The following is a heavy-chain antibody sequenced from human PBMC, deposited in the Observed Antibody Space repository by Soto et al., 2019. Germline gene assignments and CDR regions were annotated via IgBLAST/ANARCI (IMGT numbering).Heavy chain of an antibody. CDR1: GFSVSNNY. J-gene: IGHJ4*02. D-gene: IGHD2-21*01. Sequence: EVQLVESGGALVQPGGSLRVSCAASGFSVSNNYMSWVRQAPGKGLEWVAFIYSGGDTFYADSVKGRFSISRDKSRNTLYLQMNSLRVEDTAVYYCVVRWKWGQGTLVTVSS. CDR2: IYSGGDT. V-gene: IGHV3-66*01. CDR3: VVRWK.